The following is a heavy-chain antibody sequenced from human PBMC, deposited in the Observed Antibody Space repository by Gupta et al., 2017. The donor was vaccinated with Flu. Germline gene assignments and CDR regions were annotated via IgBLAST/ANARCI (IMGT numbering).Heavy chain of an antibody. V-gene: IGHV3-33*01. CDR3: ARATYSSSWSNYYYGMDV. D-gene: IGHD6-13*01. CDR1: GFTFSSYG. J-gene: IGHJ6*02. CDR2: IWYDGSNK. Sequence: QVQLVESGGGVVQPGRSLRLSCAASGFTFSSYGMHWVRQAPGKGLEWVAVIWYDGSNKYYADSVKGRFTISRDNSKNTLYLQMNSLRAEDTAVYYCARATYSSSWSNYYYGMDVWGQGTTVTVSS.